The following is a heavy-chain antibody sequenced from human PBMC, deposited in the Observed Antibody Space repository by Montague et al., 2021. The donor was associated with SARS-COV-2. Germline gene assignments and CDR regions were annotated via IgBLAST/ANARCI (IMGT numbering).Heavy chain of an antibody. Sequence: SLRLSCAASGFTFDDYATHWVRQAPGAGLEWVAGVDWSSGFFAYADSVRGRFTTSRDNAKNSLYLQMNSLKVEDTALYCCAKAPWGSDWYYFDYWGQGTLVTVSS. CDR3: AKAPWGSDWYYFDY. V-gene: IGHV3-9*01. J-gene: IGHJ4*02. D-gene: IGHD3-9*01. CDR1: GFTFDDYA. CDR2: VDWSSGFF.